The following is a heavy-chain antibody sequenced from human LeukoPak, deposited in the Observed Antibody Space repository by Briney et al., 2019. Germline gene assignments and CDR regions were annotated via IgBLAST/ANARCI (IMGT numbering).Heavy chain of an antibody. V-gene: IGHV4-34*01. J-gene: IGHJ5*02. Sequence: SETLSLTCAVYGGSFSGYYWSWIRQPPGKGLEWIGEINHSGSTNYNPSLKSRVTISVDTSKHHFSLKLRSVTAADPAVYYCARRLIDYTQRGFDPWGQGTLVTVSS. CDR2: INHSGST. CDR3: ARRLIDYTQRGFDP. D-gene: IGHD4-11*01. CDR1: GGSFSGYY.